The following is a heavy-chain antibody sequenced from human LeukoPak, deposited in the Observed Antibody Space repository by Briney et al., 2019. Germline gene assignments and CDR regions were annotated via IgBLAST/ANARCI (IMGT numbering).Heavy chain of an antibody. CDR1: GDSIIGYY. J-gene: IGHJ3*02. Sequence: SETLSLTCTVSGDSIIGYYWSWIRQPPGKGLEWIGSIYYSGGTYYNPSLKSRVTISVDTSKNQFSLKLSSVTAADTAVYYCARGYYYDSSADHDAFDIWGQGTMVTVSS. CDR3: ARGYYYDSSADHDAFDI. V-gene: IGHV4-59*05. D-gene: IGHD3-22*01. CDR2: IYYSGGT.